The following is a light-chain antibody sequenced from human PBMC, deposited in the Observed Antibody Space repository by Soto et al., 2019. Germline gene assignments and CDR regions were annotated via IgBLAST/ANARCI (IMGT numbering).Light chain of an antibody. CDR3: QQYGSSPWT. CDR2: GAS. CDR1: QSVSSSS. Sequence: EIVLTQSPGTLSLSPGERATLSCRASQSVSSSSLAWYQQKRGRAPRLLIYGASSRATGVPDRFSGSGSGTDFTLTISRLEPEDLALYYCQQYGSSPWTFGQGTKVDLK. V-gene: IGKV3-20*01. J-gene: IGKJ1*01.